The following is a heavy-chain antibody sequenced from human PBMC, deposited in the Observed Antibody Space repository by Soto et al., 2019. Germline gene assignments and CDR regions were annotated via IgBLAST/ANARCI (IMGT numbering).Heavy chain of an antibody. CDR1: EFTFTNYA. CDR2: TSPGGGST. J-gene: IGHJ4*02. V-gene: IGHV3-23*01. D-gene: IGHD6-19*01. CDR3: ARYSVTGRRFDY. Sequence: GGSLRLSCAASEFTFTNYAMSWVRQAPGKGLEWVSTTSPGGGSTYYADSVKGRFTISRDNSENTLYLQLNSLRAEDTAVYYCARYSVTGRRFDYWGQGALVTVSS.